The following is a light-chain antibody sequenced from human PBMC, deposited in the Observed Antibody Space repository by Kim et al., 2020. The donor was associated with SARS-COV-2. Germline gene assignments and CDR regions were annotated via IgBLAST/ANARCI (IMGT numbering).Light chain of an antibody. CDR1: QSVLFNSNKKNY. V-gene: IGKV4-1*01. CDR2: WAS. J-gene: IGKJ4*01. Sequence: DIVLTQSPDSLAVSLGERATINCKSSQSVLFNSNKKNYLAWYQQKQGQPPKLLISWASTRESGVPDRFSGSESVTDFTLTISSLQAEDVAGYYCHQYWHVPLTFGGGTKVDIK. CDR3: HQYWHVPLT.